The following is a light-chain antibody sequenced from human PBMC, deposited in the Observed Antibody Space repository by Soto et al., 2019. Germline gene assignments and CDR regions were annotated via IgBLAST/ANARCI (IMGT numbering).Light chain of an antibody. CDR2: DAS. V-gene: IGKV3-11*01. Sequence: EIVLTQSPATLSLAPWERATLSCRASQSVSSYLAWYQQKPGQAPRLLIYDASNRATGIPARFSGSGSGTDFTPTISSLEPEDFAVYYCQHRSNWITFGQGTRLEIK. J-gene: IGKJ5*01. CDR1: QSVSSY. CDR3: QHRSNWIT.